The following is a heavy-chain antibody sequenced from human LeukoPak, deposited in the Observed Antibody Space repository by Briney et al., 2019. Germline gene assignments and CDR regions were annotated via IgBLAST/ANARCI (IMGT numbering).Heavy chain of an antibody. D-gene: IGHD3-22*01. CDR2: ISAYNGNT. V-gene: IGHV1-18*01. J-gene: IGHJ4*02. CDR3: ARDLKPYYDSSGYPGDI. CDR1: GYTFTSYG. Sequence: ASVKVSCKASGYTFTSYGISWVRQAPGQGLEWMGWISAYNGNTNYAQKLQGRVTMTTDTSTSTAYMEPRSLRSDDTAVYYCARDLKPYYDSSGYPGDIWGQGTLVTVSS.